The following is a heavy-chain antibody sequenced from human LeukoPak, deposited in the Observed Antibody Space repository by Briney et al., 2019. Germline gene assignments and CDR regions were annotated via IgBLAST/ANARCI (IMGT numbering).Heavy chain of an antibody. Sequence: PGGSLRLSCAASGFTFSNYGIHWVRDAPGKELEWVAFIRNDGSDKYYADCVRGRFTISRDNSKNTVYLQMNSLRAEDTAVYYCAKEQDLVGTTYYFGHWGQGTLVTVSS. J-gene: IGHJ4*02. V-gene: IGHV3-30*02. D-gene: IGHD1-26*01. CDR3: AKEQDLVGTTYYFGH. CDR1: GFTFSNYG. CDR2: IRNDGSDK.